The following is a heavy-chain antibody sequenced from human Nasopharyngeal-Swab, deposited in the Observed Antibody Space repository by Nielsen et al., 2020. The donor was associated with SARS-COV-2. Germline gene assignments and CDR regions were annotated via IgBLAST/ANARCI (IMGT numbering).Heavy chain of an antibody. J-gene: IGHJ4*02. CDR3: ARDLYSSSSTPDY. CDR2: INPNSGGT. V-gene: IGHV1-2*06. Sequence: ASVKVSCKASGYTFTGYYMHWVRQAPGQGLEWMGRINPNSGGTNYAQKFQGRVTMTRDTSISTAYMELSRLRSDDTAVYYCARDLYSSSSTPDYWGQGTPVTVSS. D-gene: IGHD6-6*01. CDR1: GYTFTGYY.